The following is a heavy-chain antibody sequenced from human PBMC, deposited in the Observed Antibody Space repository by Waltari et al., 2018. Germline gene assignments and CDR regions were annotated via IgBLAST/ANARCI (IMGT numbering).Heavy chain of an antibody. D-gene: IGHD6-6*01. CDR2: MTASGLM. CDR3: AKDEGARLAPTFGMDA. J-gene: IGHJ6*02. CDR1: GFPFSTYT. V-gene: IGHV3-23*01. Sequence: EMQLLASGGALVQPGGSLRLSCAASGFPFSTYTMTWVRQAPGQGLEWVAVMTASGLMDYGDSVKGRFTISRDNSKNTLYLQMYRLRVEDTARYYCAKDEGARLAPTFGMDAWGQGTTVIVSS.